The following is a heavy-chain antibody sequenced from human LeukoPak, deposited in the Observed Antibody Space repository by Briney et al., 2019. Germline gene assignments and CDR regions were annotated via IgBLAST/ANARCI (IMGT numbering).Heavy chain of an antibody. V-gene: IGHV3-30*02. D-gene: IGHD6-13*01. Sequence: GGSLRLSCAASGFTFSGYGMHWVRQAPGKGLEWLAFIQYNGNNRYYANSVKGRFTLSRDNSGNTLYLQMNSLRAEDTAVYYCAKRGSAGSGTGKYYFDYWGQGTLVTVSS. CDR2: IQYNGNNR. J-gene: IGHJ4*02. CDR1: GFTFSGYG. CDR3: AKRGSAGSGTGKYYFDY.